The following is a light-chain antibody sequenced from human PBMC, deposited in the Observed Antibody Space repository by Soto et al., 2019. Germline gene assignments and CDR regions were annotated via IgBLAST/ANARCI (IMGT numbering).Light chain of an antibody. Sequence: DVQMTQSPSSLSASVGDRVTITCRASQNIVTYLNWYQQKPGKAPKLLIYESSNLQSGVASRFSGSESETDFTLTISVLEAEDSATYFGQETYSIPITFCQRTRLEIK. J-gene: IGKJ5*01. V-gene: IGKV1-39*01. CDR2: ESS. CDR1: QNIVTY. CDR3: QETYSIPIT.